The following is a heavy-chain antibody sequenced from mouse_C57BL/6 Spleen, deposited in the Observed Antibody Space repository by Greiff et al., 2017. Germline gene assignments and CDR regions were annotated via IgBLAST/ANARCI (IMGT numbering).Heavy chain of an antibody. D-gene: IGHD1-1*01. V-gene: IGHV5-9*01. CDR1: GFTFSSYT. CDR2: ISGGCGNT. Sequence: EVKLEESGGGLVKPGGSLKLSCAASGFTFSSYTLSWVRPTPETRLEWVATISGGCGNTYYPYSVKGRFTISRDNAKNTLYLQMSSLRSEDTALDCCARPIITTVVEGCFDYWGQGTILTVSS. J-gene: IGHJ2*01. CDR3: ARPIITTVVEGCFDY.